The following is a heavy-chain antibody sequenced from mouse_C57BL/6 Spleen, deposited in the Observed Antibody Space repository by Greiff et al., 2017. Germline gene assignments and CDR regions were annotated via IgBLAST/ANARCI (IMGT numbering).Heavy chain of an antibody. CDR3: ARSRTGTFDY. J-gene: IGHJ2*01. CDR1: GYTFTSYW. D-gene: IGHD4-1*01. Sequence: QVQLQQPGAELVMPGASVKLSCKASGYTFTSYWMHWVKQRPGQGLEWIGEIEPSDSYTNYNQKFKGKSTLTVDKSSSTAYMQLSSLTSEDSAVYYCARSRTGTFDYWGQGTTLTVSS. V-gene: IGHV1-69*01. CDR2: IEPSDSYT.